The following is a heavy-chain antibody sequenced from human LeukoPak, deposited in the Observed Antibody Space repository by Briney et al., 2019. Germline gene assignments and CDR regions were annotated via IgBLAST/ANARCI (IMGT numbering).Heavy chain of an antibody. D-gene: IGHD1-26*01. CDR3: ARQSLGASGLDH. V-gene: IGHV3-30*02. CDR2: IRYNANDQ. CDR1: AFSFNTYG. J-gene: IGHJ4*02. Sequence: GGSLRLSCAASAFSFNTYGMHWVRQAPGKGLQWVAFIRYNANDQYYADSVKGRFTISRDNSKDTLFLHMDSLRVDDTAIYYCARQSLGASGLDHWGQGVLVTVSS.